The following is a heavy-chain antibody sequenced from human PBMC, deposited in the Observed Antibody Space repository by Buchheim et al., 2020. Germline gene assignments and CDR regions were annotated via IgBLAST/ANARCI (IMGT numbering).Heavy chain of an antibody. V-gene: IGHV3-74*01. CDR2: ITSDGTTT. J-gene: IGHJ4*02. CDR1: GFTFSAYW. Sequence: EVQLVESGGGLVQPGGSPRLSCAASGFTFSAYWMHWVRQAPGKGLLWISRITSDGTTTSADSVGGRFTVSRDNAKNTLYLQMNSLRAEDTAVYYCATGLSSAYEIWGRGTL. D-gene: IGHD3-9*01. CDR3: ATGLSSAYEI.